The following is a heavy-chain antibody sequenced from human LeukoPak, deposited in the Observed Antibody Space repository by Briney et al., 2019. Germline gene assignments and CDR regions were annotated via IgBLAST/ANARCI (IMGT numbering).Heavy chain of an antibody. J-gene: IGHJ4*02. Sequence: ASVKVSCKASGYTFTSYDINWVRQATGQGLEWMGWMNPSSGNTGYAQKFQGRVTITRNTSISTAYMELSSLRSEDTAVYYCTVQSDYDSSGYYYIWGQGTLVTVSS. CDR2: MNPSSGNT. V-gene: IGHV1-8*03. CDR3: TVQSDYDSSGYYYI. D-gene: IGHD3-22*01. CDR1: GYTFTSYD.